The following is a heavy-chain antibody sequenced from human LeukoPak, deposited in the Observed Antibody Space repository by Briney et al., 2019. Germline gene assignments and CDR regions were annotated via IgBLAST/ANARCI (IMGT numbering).Heavy chain of an antibody. J-gene: IGHJ6*02. V-gene: IGHV3-30-3*01. CDR3: ARDRYYYDSSGYYWSPTYYYYGMDV. D-gene: IGHD3-22*01. CDR2: ISYDGSNK. Sequence: GGSLRLSCAASGFTFSSYAMHWVRQAPGKGLEWVAVISYDGSNKYYADSVKGRFTISRDNSKNTLYLQVNSLRAEDTAVYYCARDRYYYDSSGYYWSPTYYYYGMDVWGQGTTVTVSS. CDR1: GFTFSSYA.